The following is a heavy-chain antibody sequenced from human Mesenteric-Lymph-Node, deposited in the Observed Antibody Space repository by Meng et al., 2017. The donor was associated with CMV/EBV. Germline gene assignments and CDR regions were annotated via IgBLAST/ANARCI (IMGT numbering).Heavy chain of an antibody. J-gene: IGHJ6*02. CDR3: AKDSSSWYVAYYYYYGMDV. D-gene: IGHD6-13*01. CDR1: GFTFINSA. Sequence: GESLKISCAVSGFTFINSAMSWVRQAPGKGLEWVSAFSGSGGNTYYADSVKGRFTVSRDNSKHTLDLHMHSLRADDTAVYYCAKDSSSWYVAYYYYYGMDVWGQGTTVTVSS. CDR2: FSGSGGNT. V-gene: IGHV3-23*01.